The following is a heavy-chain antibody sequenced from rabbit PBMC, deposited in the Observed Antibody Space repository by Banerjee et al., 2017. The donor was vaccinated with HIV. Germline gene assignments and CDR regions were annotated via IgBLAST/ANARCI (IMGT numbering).Heavy chain of an antibody. J-gene: IGHJ4*01. V-gene: IGHV1S45*01. CDR3: ATDLVGVGAWNL. CDR2: IYSTNGKI. D-gene: IGHD3-3*01. CDR1: GFSLNDNYV. Sequence: QQHLEESGGGLVKPEGSLTLTCKASGFSLNDNYVMRWVRQAPGKGLEWIASIYSTNGKIYYATWAKGRFTISKASSAAVTLQMTSLTAADTATYFCATDLVGVGAWNLWDPGTLVTVS.